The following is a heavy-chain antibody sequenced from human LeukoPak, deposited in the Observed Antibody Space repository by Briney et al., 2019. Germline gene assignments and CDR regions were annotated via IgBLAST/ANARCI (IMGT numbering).Heavy chain of an antibody. CDR2: ICTGGTYT. J-gene: IGHJ2*01. V-gene: IGHV3-11*05. CDR3: TREDNSYFDL. Sequence: GGPLRLSCAASGFTFSDYYMTWIRQAPGKGLEWLSYICTGGTYTNYANSVKGRFTISRDNAKNSLYLQLNSLRAEDTAVYYCTREDNSYFDLWGRGTLVTASS. CDR1: GFTFSDYY.